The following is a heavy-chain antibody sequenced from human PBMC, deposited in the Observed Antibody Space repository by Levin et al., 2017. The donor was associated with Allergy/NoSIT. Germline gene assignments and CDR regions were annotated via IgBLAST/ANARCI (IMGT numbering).Heavy chain of an antibody. CDR2: IYPGDSDT. CDR3: VRQGGRYSGNYGN. D-gene: IGHD1-26*01. J-gene: IGHJ4*02. CDR1: GYSFTSYW. Sequence: KHGESLKISCKASGYSFTSYWIGWVRQMPGKGLQWMGIIYPGDSDTRYSPSFQGQVTISVDKSISTAYLQCSSLKASDTAMYYCVRQGGRYSGNYGNWGQGTPVTVSS. V-gene: IGHV5-51*01.